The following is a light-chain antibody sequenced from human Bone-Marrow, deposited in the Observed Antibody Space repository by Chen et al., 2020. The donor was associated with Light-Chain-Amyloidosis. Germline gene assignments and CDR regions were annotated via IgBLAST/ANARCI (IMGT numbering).Light chain of an antibody. CDR2: AVS. J-gene: IGLJ1*01. Sequence: QSALTQPASVSGYPGQSITISCTGTSGAVGTYNYVSWYQQHPGKAPKVMIYAVSNRPSGVSNRFSGSKSGNPASLTISGLQAEDEADYYCSSFTSSSSYVFGPGTKVTVL. V-gene: IGLV2-14*01. CDR3: SSFTSSSSYV. CDR1: SGAVGTYNY.